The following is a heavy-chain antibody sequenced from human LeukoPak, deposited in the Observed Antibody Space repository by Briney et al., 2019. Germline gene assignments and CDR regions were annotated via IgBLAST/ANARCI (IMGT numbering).Heavy chain of an antibody. CDR1: GFTFSSYG. J-gene: IGHJ4*02. CDR2: ISYDGSNK. V-gene: IGHV3-30*18. CDR3: AKDSYSSPSVEDY. D-gene: IGHD6-6*01. Sequence: PGRSLRLSCAASGFTFSSYGMHWVRQAPGKGLEWVAVISYDGSNKYYADSVKGRFTISRDNSKNTLYLQMNSLRAEDTAVYYCAKDSYSSPSVEDYWGQGTLVTVSS.